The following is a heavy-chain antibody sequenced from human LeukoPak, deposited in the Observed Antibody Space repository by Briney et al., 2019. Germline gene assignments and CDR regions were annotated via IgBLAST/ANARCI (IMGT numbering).Heavy chain of an antibody. Sequence: SETLSLTCTVSGGSISSYYWRWIRQPAGKGLEWIGRIYTSGSTNYNPSLKSRVTMSVDTSKNQFSLKLSSVTAADTAVYYCARGQLSQWLVFERHWYFDLWGRGTLVTVSS. CDR1: GGSISSYY. CDR3: ARGQLSQWLVFERHWYFDL. V-gene: IGHV4-4*07. D-gene: IGHD6-19*01. J-gene: IGHJ2*01. CDR2: IYTSGST.